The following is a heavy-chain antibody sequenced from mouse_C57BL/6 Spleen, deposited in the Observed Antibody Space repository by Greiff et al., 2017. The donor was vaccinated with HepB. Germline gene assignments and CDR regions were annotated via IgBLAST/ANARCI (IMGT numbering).Heavy chain of an antibody. V-gene: IGHV7-3*01. D-gene: IGHD2-1*01. J-gene: IGHJ2*01. CDR2: IRNKANGYTT. Sequence: EVHLVESGGGLVQPGGSLSLSCAASGFTFTDYYMSWVRQPPGKALEWLGFIRNKANGYTTEYSASVKGRFTISRDNSQSILYLQMNALRAEDSATYYCARYEGNYGYFDYWGQGTTLTVSS. CDR3: ARYEGNYGYFDY. CDR1: GFTFTDYY.